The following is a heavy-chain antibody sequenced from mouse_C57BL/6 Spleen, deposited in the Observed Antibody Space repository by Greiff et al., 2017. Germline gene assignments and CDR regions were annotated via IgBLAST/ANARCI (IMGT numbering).Heavy chain of an antibody. CDR2: IWTGGGT. CDR1: GFSFNSYA. J-gene: IGHJ3*01. V-gene: IGHV2-9-1*01. D-gene: IGHD1-1*01. Sequence: VQRVESGPGLVEPSQCLSITCTVSGFSFNSYAISWVRQPPGKGLEWLGVIWTGGGTNYYSALNHRQSISKDNSKSQVFLKMNSLQTDDTARYYCARDDGSSSAWFAYWGQGTLVTVSA. CDR3: ARDDGSSSAWFAY.